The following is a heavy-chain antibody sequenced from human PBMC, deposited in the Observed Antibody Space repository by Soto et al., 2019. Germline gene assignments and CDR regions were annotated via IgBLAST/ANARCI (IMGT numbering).Heavy chain of an antibody. D-gene: IGHD3-10*01. CDR1: GLSLSTSGEA. V-gene: IGHV2-5*02. Sequence: QITLKESGPTLVKPTQTLTLTCSFSGLSLSTSGEAVGWIRQPPGKALEWLALIYWDDDKFFNPTLKTRLTITQDTSKNPVVLTLTSMDPVDTATYSCAHYVSASPAGWFDPWGQGVLVTVSS. CDR3: AHYVSASPAGWFDP. CDR2: IYWDDDK. J-gene: IGHJ5*02.